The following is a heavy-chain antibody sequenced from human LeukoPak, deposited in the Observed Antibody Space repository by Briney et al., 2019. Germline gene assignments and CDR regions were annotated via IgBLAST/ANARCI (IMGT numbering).Heavy chain of an antibody. CDR1: GFTFSSYS. V-gene: IGHV3-21*06. J-gene: IGHJ2*01. CDR3: ARVGGSGYFDL. D-gene: IGHD2-15*01. CDR2: ISSSRSYI. Sequence: GGSLRLSCAASGFTFSSYSMNWVRQAPGKGLECVSYISSSRSYIYYADSVKGRFTISRDNAKNSLYLQMNSLRAEDTAVYYCARVGGSGYFDLWGRGTLVTVSS.